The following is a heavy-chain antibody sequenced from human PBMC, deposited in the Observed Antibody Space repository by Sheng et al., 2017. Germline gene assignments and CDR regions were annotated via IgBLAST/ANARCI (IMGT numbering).Heavy chain of an antibody. CDR1: GFTFSSYA. CDR3: ARGRYVSSGPFDY. CDR2: ISYDGSNQ. D-gene: IGHD2-2*01. V-gene: IGHV3-30*04. J-gene: IGHJ4*02. Sequence: QVQLVESGGGVVQPGRSLRLSCAASGFTFSSYAMHWVRQTPGKGLEWVTVISYDGSNQYYADSVKGRFTISRDNSKNTLFLQMNSLRAEDTAVYYCARGRYVSSGPFDYWGQGTLVTVSS.